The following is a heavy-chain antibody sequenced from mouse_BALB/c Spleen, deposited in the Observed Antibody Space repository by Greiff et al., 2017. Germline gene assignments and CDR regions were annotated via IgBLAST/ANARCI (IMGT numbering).Heavy chain of an antibody. Sequence: EVKLMESGPELGKPGASVKISCKASGYSFTGYNMYWVKQSHRKSLEWIGYIDPYNGGTSYNQKSKGKATLTVDKSSSTAYMHLNSLTSEDSAIYYCARGMITTGVYVMDYWGQGTSVTVSS. CDR2: IDPYNGGT. D-gene: IGHD2-4*01. CDR3: ARGMITTGVYVMDY. CDR1: GYSFTGYN. V-gene: IGHV1S135*01. J-gene: IGHJ4*01.